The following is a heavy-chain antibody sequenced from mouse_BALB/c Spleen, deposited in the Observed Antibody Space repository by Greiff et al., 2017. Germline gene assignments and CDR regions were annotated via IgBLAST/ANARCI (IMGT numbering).Heavy chain of an antibody. D-gene: IGHD1-1*01. J-gene: IGHJ2*01. Sequence: QVQLQQSGAELARPGASVKLSCKASGYTFTSYWMQWVKQRPGQGLEWIGAIYPGDGDTRYTQKFKGKATLTADKSSSTAYMQLSSLASEDSAVYYCARTIITTVGGWDYWGQGTTLTVSS. V-gene: IGHV1-87*01. CDR3: ARTIITTVGGWDY. CDR1: GYTFTSYW. CDR2: IYPGDGDT.